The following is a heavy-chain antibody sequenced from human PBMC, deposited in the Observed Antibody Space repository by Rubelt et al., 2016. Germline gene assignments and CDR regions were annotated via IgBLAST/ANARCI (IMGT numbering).Heavy chain of an antibody. CDR3: ATKPKLGYSSSWYWFDP. V-gene: IGHV4-34*01. CDR1: GGSFSGYY. J-gene: IGHJ5*02. CDR2: INHSGST. D-gene: IGHD6-13*01. Sequence: QVQLQQWGAGLLKPSETLSLTCAVYGGSFSGYYWSWIRQPPGKGLEWIGEINHSGSTNYNPSLKSRVTLSIDTSKSQFSLKLSSVTAADTAVYDCATKPKLGYSSSWYWFDPWGQGTLVTVSS.